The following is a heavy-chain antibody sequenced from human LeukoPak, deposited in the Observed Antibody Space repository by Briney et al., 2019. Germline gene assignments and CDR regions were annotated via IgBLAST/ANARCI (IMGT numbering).Heavy chain of an antibody. CDR3: ARGIWFGEN. CDR1: GFTFSSYS. V-gene: IGHV3-7*04. CDR2: IKQDGSEK. D-gene: IGHD3-10*01. J-gene: IGHJ4*02. Sequence: PGGSLRLSCAASGFTFSSYSMNWVRQAPGKGLEWVANIKQDGSEKYHVDSVKGRFTISRDNAKNSLYLQMNSLRAEDTAVYYCARGIWFGENGGQGTLVTVSS.